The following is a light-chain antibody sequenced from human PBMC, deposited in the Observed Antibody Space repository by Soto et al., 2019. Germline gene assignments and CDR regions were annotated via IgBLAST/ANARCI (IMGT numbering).Light chain of an antibody. V-gene: IGKV1-5*01. CDR2: DAS. Sequence: DIQMTQSPSTLSASVGDRVTITCRASQSISSWLAWYQQKPGKAPKLLIYDASSLESGVPSRFSGSGSGTEFTLTISSLQPDDFATYSCQQYNSYSYTVGQGTKLEIK. CDR1: QSISSW. J-gene: IGKJ2*01. CDR3: QQYNSYSYT.